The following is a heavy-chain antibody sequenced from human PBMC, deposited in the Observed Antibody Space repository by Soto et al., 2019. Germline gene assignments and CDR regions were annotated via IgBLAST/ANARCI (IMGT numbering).Heavy chain of an antibody. CDR2: IIPIFGTA. Sequence: SVKVSCKASGGTFSSYAISWVRQAPVQGLEWMGGIIPIFGTANYAQKFQGRVTITADESTSTAYMELSSLRSEDTAVYYCARDLGVGQLVLPVSVWGQGTTVTVSS. CDR1: GGTFSSYA. J-gene: IGHJ6*02. CDR3: ARDLGVGQLVLPVSV. V-gene: IGHV1-69*13. D-gene: IGHD6-6*01.